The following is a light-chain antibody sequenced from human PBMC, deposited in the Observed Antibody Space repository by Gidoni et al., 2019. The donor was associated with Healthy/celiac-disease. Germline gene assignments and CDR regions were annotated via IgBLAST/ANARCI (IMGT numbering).Light chain of an antibody. Sequence: DIQMTQSPSSLSASVGGRVTIPCRASQSISSYLKWYQQKPGKAPKLLIYAASSLQSGAPSRFSGGGSGADFTLTISSLQPEDVATYYCQQSYSTPPTFGQGTKVEIK. CDR3: QQSYSTPPT. CDR2: AAS. V-gene: IGKV1-39*01. CDR1: QSISSY. J-gene: IGKJ1*01.